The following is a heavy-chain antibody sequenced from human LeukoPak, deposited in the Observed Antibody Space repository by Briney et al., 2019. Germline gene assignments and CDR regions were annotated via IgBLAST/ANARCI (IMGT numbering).Heavy chain of an antibody. Sequence: SETLSLTCTVSGYSVSSGYHWGWIRQPPGKGLEWVASIYHSGDTYYNPSLRSRVTISLDTSKNQFSLKLSSVTAADTAVYYCARGRIAVAGTGSWFDPWGQGTLVTVSS. V-gene: IGHV4-38-2*02. CDR1: GYSVSSGYH. D-gene: IGHD6-19*01. J-gene: IGHJ5*02. CDR3: ARGRIAVAGTGSWFDP. CDR2: IYHSGDT.